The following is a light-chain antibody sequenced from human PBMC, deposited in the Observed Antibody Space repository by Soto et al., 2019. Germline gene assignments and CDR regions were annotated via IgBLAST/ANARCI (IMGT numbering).Light chain of an antibody. CDR1: QDISQS. CDR3: QKYDSAPLT. V-gene: IGKV1-27*01. Sequence: DIQMTQSPSSLSASVGERVTITCRASQDISQSLAWYQQKPGKAIKLLIYGASTLQSGVPSRFSGSGSGTDFSLTISSLQPEDVATYYCQKYDSAPLTFGGGTKVEIK. CDR2: GAS. J-gene: IGKJ4*01.